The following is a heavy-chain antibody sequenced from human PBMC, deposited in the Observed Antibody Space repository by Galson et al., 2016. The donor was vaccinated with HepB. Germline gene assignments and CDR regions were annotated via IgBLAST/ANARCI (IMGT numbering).Heavy chain of an antibody. CDR3: AKVTDSGWYGALDY. J-gene: IGHJ4*02. CDR1: GFTFSSYS. CDR2: ISGSGVST. Sequence: SLRLSCAASGFTFSSYSMSWVRQPPGKGLEWVSAISGSGVSTYYIDSVKGRFTVSRANSKDTLYLQMNSLRAEDTAIYYCAKVTDSGWYGALDYWGQGALVTVSS. V-gene: IGHV3-23*01. D-gene: IGHD6-13*01.